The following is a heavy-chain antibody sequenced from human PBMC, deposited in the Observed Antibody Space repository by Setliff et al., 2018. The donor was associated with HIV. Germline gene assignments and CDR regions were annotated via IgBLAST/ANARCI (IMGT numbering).Heavy chain of an antibody. CDR1: GGSISSRNFY. V-gene: IGHV4-39*07. D-gene: IGHD3-10*01. J-gene: IGHJ4*02. CDR2: IAYTGSG. CDR3: ARAVRWEFPQGLED. Sequence: SETLSLTCAVSGGSISSRNFYWGWIRQPPGKGLEWIGSIAYTGSGYYNSSLKSRVTITEDTSRNECSLKLTSVTAADTALYYCARAVRWEFPQGLEDWGQGSQVTVSS.